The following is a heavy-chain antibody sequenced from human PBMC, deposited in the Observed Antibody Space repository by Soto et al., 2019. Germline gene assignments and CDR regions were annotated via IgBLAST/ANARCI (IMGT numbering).Heavy chain of an antibody. CDR2: INDSGST. Sequence: SETLSLTCAVEGGSFNDDYWSWIRQSTGKGLEWIGEINDSGSTKYNPSLKSRVAISGDTSKNQFSLKLSSVTAADTAVYYCANLDMITFGGVIGPNDEFDIWGQGTMVTVSS. D-gene: IGHD3-16*02. V-gene: IGHV4-34*01. CDR1: GGSFNDDY. CDR3: ANLDMITFGGVIGPNDEFDI. J-gene: IGHJ3*02.